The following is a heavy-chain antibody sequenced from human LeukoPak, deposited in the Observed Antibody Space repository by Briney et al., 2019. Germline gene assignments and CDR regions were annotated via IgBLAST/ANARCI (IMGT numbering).Heavy chain of an antibody. CDR3: AKDFVGPDDY. J-gene: IGHJ4*02. CDR1: GFTFSSYW. CDR2: IDSNGRTI. V-gene: IGHV3-74*01. Sequence: GGSLRLSCAASGFTFSSYWMHWVRQAPGKGLVWVSRIDSNGRTINYADSVKGRFTISRDNANSMVYLQMNSLRAEDSAVYYCAKDFVGPDDYWGQGTLVTVSS. D-gene: IGHD1-26*01.